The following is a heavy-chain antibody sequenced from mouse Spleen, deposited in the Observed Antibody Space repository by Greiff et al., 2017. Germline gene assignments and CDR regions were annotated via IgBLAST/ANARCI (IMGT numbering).Heavy chain of an antibody. CDR2: ISSGGSYT. Sequence: EVQVVESGGDLVKPGGSLKLSCAASGFTFSSYGMSWVRQTPDKRLEWVATISSGGSYTYYPESVKGRFTISRDNAKNTLYLQMSSLKSEDTAMYYCARGDCYYFDYWGQGTTLTVSS. D-gene: IGHD3-3*01. CDR3: ARGDCYYFDY. CDR1: GFTFSSYG. V-gene: IGHV5-6*01. J-gene: IGHJ2*01.